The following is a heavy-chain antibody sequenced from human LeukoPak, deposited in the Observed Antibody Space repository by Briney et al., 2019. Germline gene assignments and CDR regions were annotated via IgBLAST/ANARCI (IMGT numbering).Heavy chain of an antibody. CDR3: AKNGYRSGWREH. J-gene: IGHJ4*02. CDR1: GFTFSSYW. Sequence: GGSLRLSCAASGFTFSSYWMHWVRQAPGKGLVWVSRINSDGSSTNYADSVKGRFTISRDNAKNTLYLQMNSLRAEDTAVYYCAKNGYRSGWREHWGQGTLVTVSS. V-gene: IGHV3-74*01. D-gene: IGHD6-19*01. CDR2: INSDGSST.